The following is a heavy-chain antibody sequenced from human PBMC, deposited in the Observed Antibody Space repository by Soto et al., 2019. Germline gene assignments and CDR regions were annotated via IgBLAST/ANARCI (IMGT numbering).Heavy chain of an antibody. V-gene: IGHV5-51*01. D-gene: IGHD2-15*01. J-gene: IGHJ3*02. CDR2: IYPGDSDT. CDR1: GYSFTNYW. Sequence: GESLKISCKGSGYSFTNYWIGWVRQMPGKGLEWMGVIYPGDSDTRYSPSFQGQVTISADKSISTAYLQWSSLKASDTAMYYCAKQKIGSCYGRCDAFDIWGPGTMVTVSS. CDR3: AKQKIGSCYGRCDAFDI.